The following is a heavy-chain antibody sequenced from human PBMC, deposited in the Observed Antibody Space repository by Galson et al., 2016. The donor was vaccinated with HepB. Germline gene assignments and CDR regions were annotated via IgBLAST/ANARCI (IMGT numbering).Heavy chain of an antibody. J-gene: IGHJ6*02. CDR1: GLTFSTYA. V-gene: IGHV3-23*01. CDR2: ISGSGSST. D-gene: IGHD2-15*01. CDR3: ARFGGSLGMEV. Sequence: SLRLSCAASGLTFSTYAMSWVRQAPGTGLEWVSLISGSGSSTFYADSVKGRFTISRDNSKNTLYLQMNSLTAEDTAVYYCARFGGSLGMEVWGQGTTVTVSS.